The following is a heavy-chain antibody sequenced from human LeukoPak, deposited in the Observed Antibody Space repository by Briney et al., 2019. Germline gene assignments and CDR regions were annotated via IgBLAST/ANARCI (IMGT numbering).Heavy chain of an antibody. J-gene: IGHJ5*02. CDR3: AREFRWFGELYAAGWFDP. V-gene: IGHV4-59*01. Sequence: SETLSLTCTVSGGSISRYYWSWIRQPPGEGLEWIGHIYYSGSTNYNPSLKSRVTISVDTSKNQFSLKLSSVTAADTAVYYCAREFRWFGELYAAGWFDPWGQGTLVTVSS. CDR1: GGSISRYY. CDR2: IYYSGST. D-gene: IGHD3-10*01.